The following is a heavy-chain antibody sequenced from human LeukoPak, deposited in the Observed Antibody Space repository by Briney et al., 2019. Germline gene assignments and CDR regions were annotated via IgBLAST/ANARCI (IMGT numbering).Heavy chain of an antibody. CDR1: GFTFSSYS. J-gene: IGHJ4*02. Sequence: PGGSLRLSCAASGFTFSSYSMNWVRQAPGKGLEWVSSISSSSSYIYYADSVKGRLTISRDNAKNSLYLQMNSLRAEDTAVYYCARDTLPYYYDSRGSSYWGQGTLVTVSS. D-gene: IGHD3-22*01. V-gene: IGHV3-21*01. CDR2: ISSSSSYI. CDR3: ARDTLPYYYDSRGSSY.